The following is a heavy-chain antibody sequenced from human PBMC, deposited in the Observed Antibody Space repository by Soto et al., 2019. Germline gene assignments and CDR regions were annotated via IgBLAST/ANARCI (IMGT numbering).Heavy chain of an antibody. J-gene: IGHJ4*02. Sequence: EVQLVESGGGLVKPGGSLRRACAASGLTFTRYRMNCVRQAPGMGLEWCSSISSTTNYIYYGDSMKVRFTISRDNAKNSLYLEMNSLRAEDTAVYYCARESEDRTSNFDYWGQGTLVTVSS. CDR2: ISSTTNYI. CDR1: GLTFTRYR. CDR3: ARESEDRTSNFDY. V-gene: IGHV3-21*06.